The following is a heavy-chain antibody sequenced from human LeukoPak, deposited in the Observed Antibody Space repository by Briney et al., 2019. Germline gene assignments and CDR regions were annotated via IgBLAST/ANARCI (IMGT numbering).Heavy chain of an antibody. Sequence: ASVKVSCKASGYTFTSYCMHWVRQAPGQGLEWMGIMNPSGGSTSYAQKFQGRVTMTRDTSTSTVYMELSSLRSEDTAVYYCARDIARYCSGGSCYNPAFDIWGQGTMVTVSS. V-gene: IGHV1-46*01. CDR2: MNPSGGST. CDR3: ARDIARYCSGGSCYNPAFDI. CDR1: GYTFTSYC. J-gene: IGHJ3*02. D-gene: IGHD2-15*01.